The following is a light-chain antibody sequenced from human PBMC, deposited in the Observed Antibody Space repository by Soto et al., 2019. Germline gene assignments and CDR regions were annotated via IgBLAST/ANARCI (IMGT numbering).Light chain of an antibody. J-gene: IGLJ2*01. CDR1: SSDVGVYNY. V-gene: IGLV2-8*01. Sequence: QAVVTQPPSASGSPGQSVTISCTGTSSDVGVYNYVSWYQQHPGKAPKLMIYEVNKRPSGVPDRFSGSKSGNTASLTVSGLQAEDEADYYCSSYGGSNNLVFGGGTKLTVL. CDR3: SSYGGSNNLV. CDR2: EVN.